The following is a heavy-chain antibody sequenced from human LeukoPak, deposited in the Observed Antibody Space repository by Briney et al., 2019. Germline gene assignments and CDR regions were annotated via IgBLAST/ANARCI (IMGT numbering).Heavy chain of an antibody. CDR3: AKVRVAYDILTGPFDY. J-gene: IGHJ4*02. D-gene: IGHD3-9*01. CDR1: GFTFSSYE. CDR2: ISSSGSTI. Sequence: GGSLRLSCAASGFTFSSYEMNWVRQAPGKGLEWVSYISSSGSTIYYADSVKGRFTISRDNSKNTLYLQMNSLRAEDTAVYYCAKVRVAYDILTGPFDYWGQGTLVTVSS. V-gene: IGHV3-48*03.